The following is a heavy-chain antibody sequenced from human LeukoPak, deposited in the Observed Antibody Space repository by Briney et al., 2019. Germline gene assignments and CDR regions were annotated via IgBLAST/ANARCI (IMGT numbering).Heavy chain of an antibody. CDR1: GGSISSGDYY. CDR3: AITRYCSGGSCYHFDY. CDR2: IYYSGST. Sequence: SQTLSLTCTVSGGSISSGDYYWSWIRQPPGKGLEWIGYIYYSGSTYYNPSLKSRVTISVDTSENQFSLKLSSVTAADTAVYYCAITRYCSGGSCYHFDYWGQGTLVTVSS. D-gene: IGHD2-15*01. J-gene: IGHJ4*02. V-gene: IGHV4-30-4*01.